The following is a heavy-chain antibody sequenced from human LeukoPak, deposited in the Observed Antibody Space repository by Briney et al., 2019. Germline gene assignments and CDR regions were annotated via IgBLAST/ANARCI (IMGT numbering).Heavy chain of an antibody. J-gene: IGHJ6*03. D-gene: IGHD2-2*01. CDR3: ARDQEAYCSSTSCYEYYYYMDV. Sequence: SETLSLTCTVSGGSISSGSYYWSWIRQPAGKGLEWIGRIYTSGSTNYNPSLKSRVTISVDTSKNQFSLKLSSVTAADTAVYYCARDQEAYCSSTSCYEYYYYMDVWGKGTTVTISS. CDR1: GGSISSGSYY. V-gene: IGHV4-61*02. CDR2: IYTSGST.